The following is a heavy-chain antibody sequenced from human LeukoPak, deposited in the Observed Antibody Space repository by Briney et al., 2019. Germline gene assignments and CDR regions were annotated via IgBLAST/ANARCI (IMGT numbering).Heavy chain of an antibody. V-gene: IGHV3-30*02. CDR1: GFTFSGYG. CDR3: ARGGPAAGRFDY. CDR2: IRYDGSSK. D-gene: IGHD6-13*01. Sequence: GGSLRLSCAASGFTFSGYGMHWVRQAPGKGLEWVAFIRYDGSSKYYADSVKGRFTTSRDNSKNTLYLQMNSLRAEDTAVYYCARGGPAAGRFDYWGQGTLVTVSS. J-gene: IGHJ4*02.